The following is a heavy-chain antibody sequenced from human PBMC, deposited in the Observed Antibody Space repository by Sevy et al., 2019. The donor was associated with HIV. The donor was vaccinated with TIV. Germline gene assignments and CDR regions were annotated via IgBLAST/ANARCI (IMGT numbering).Heavy chain of an antibody. Sequence: SETLSLTCAVYGGSFSGYYWSWIRQPPGKGLEWVGEINHSGSTNYNPSLKSRVTISVDTSNNQFSLKLSSVTAADTAVYYCAGHCSSSSCSHAFDIWGQGTMVTV. D-gene: IGHD2-2*01. CDR2: INHSGST. CDR1: GGSFSGYY. V-gene: IGHV4-34*01. J-gene: IGHJ3*02. CDR3: AGHCSSSSCSHAFDI.